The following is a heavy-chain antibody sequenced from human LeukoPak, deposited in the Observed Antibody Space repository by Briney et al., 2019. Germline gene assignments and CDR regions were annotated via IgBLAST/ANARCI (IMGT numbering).Heavy chain of an antibody. J-gene: IGHJ4*02. V-gene: IGHV3-23*01. Sequence: GGSLRLSCAASGFTFRNCGMSWVRQAPGKGLEWVSVISDSGSSAYYAASVRGRFTISRDNSKNTLYLQMNSLRAEDTAVYYCAPDLRGAAWSLDYWGQGTLVTVSS. CDR2: ISDSGSSA. D-gene: IGHD2-15*01. CDR3: APDLRGAAWSLDY. CDR1: GFTFRNCG.